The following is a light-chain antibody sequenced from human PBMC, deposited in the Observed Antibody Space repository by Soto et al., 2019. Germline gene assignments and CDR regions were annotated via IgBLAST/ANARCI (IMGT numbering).Light chain of an antibody. CDR1: NSNIGSNT. V-gene: IGLV1-44*01. J-gene: IGLJ1*01. CDR3: AAWDDSLNGLV. Sequence: QSVLTQPPSASGNPGQRVTISCSGSNSNIGSNTVNWYQQLPGTAPKLLIYSNSWRPSGVPDRFSGSKSGTSASLAISGLQSEDEADYYCAAWDDSLNGLVFGTGTKVTVL. CDR2: SNS.